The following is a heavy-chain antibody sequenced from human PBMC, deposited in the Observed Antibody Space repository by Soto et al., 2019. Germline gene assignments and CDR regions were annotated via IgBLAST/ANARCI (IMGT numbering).Heavy chain of an antibody. J-gene: IGHJ4*01. CDR2: ISSSSTYI. V-gene: IGHV3-21*01. CDR1: GFTFSSHR. Sequence: EVQLVESGGGLVKPGGSLRLSCAASGFTFSSHRMNWVRQAPGKGLEWVSSISSSSTYIYYADSVKGRFTISRDNAKKSLDLQMNSLRAEDRAVYYCASHPRDSSGYWYYFDYWGHGNLVNVTS. CDR3: ASHPRDSSGYWYYFDY. D-gene: IGHD3-22*01.